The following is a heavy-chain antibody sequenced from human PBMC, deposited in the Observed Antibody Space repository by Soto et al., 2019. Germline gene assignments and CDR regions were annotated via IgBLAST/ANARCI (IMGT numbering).Heavy chain of an antibody. D-gene: IGHD2-15*01. CDR1: GLNFNSYT. V-gene: IGHV3-21*01. CDR3: ARDCSGGSCYPRMDV. CDR2: VSSSGYI. Sequence: GGSLRLSCAASGLNFNSYTINWVRQAPGKRLEWLSSVSSSGYIFSTDSVRGRFTISRDNAKNSVYLQINSLRAEDTAVYFCARDCSGGSCYPRMDVWGQGTTVTVSS. J-gene: IGHJ6*02.